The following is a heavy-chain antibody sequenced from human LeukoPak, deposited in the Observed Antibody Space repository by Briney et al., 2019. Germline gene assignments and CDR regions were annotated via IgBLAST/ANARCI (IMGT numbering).Heavy chain of an antibody. V-gene: IGHV4-34*01. J-gene: IGHJ6*03. CDR2: SNHSGST. CDR1: GGSFSGYY. CDR3: ARGRDMVRGVIITNYYYYSMDV. D-gene: IGHD3-10*01. Sequence: SETLSLTCAVYGGSFSGYYWSWIRQPPGKGLEWIGESNHSGSTNYNPSLKSRVTISVDTSKNQFSLKLSSVTAADTAVYYCARGRDMVRGVIITNYYYYSMDVWGKGTTVTVSS.